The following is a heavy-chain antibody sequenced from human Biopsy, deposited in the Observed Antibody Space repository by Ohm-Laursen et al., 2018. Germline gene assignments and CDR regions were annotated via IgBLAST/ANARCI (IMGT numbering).Heavy chain of an antibody. CDR3: ARDRHHAAGSYAGMDV. J-gene: IGHJ6*02. D-gene: IGHD3-10*01. CDR1: GYMFYSYG. Sequence: SSVKVSCNASGYMFYSYGVSWVRLAPGQGPEWMGWISGYNGNTNYPQSLQGRVTLTTDASSSTAYMELRGLRSDDTAVYYCARDRHHAAGSYAGMDVWGQGTTVTVSS. V-gene: IGHV1-18*01. CDR2: ISGYNGNT.